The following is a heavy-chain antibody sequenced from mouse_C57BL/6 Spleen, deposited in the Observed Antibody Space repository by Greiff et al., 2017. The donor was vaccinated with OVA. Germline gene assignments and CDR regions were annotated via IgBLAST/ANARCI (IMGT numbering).Heavy chain of an antibody. Sequence: QVQLQQPGPELVKPGASVKLSCKASGYTFTSYWMHWVKQRPGQGLEWIGNINPSNGGTNYNEKFKSKATLTVDKSSSTAYMQLSSLTSEDSAVYYCARYPAYYSNYDYFDYWGQGTTLTVSS. J-gene: IGHJ2*01. V-gene: IGHV1-53*01. CDR2: INPSNGGT. CDR1: GYTFTSYW. CDR3: ARYPAYYSNYDYFDY. D-gene: IGHD2-5*01.